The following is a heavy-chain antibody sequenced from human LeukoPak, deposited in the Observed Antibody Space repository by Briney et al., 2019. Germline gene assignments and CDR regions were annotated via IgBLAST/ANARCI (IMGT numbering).Heavy chain of an antibody. CDR2: IWHDGTNE. J-gene: IGHJ4*02. Sequence: PGGSLRLSCAGSGFAFSAYGMHWVRQAPGKGLEWVALIWHDGTNEKYADSVKGRLTISRDNSMDTLYLQMNSLRAEDTAVYYCARWSRYSSGWYELDYWGQGILVTVSS. D-gene: IGHD6-19*01. CDR1: GFAFSAYG. V-gene: IGHV3-33*01. CDR3: ARWSRYSSGWYELDY.